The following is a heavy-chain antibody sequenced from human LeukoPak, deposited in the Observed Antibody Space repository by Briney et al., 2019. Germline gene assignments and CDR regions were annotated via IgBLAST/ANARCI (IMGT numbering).Heavy chain of an antibody. Sequence: ASVKVSCKASGYTFTSYYMHWVRQAPGQGLEWMGIINPSGGSTGYAQKFQGRVTMTRDMSTSTVYMELSSLRSEDTAVYYCAREGCSGGSCYENWFDPWGQGTLVTVSS. V-gene: IGHV1-46*01. CDR2: INPSGGST. CDR1: GYTFTSYY. CDR3: AREGCSGGSCYENWFDP. D-gene: IGHD2-15*01. J-gene: IGHJ5*02.